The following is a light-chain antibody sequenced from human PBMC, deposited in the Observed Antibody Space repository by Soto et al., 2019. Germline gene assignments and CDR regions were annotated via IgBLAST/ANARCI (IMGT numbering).Light chain of an antibody. CDR2: DAS. CDR3: QQLNSYPT. CDR1: QGLISD. Sequence: DIQMTQSPSSLSASVGDRVTITCRASQGLISDLAWYQQKPGKVPKLLIYDASTLQSGVPSRFSGSGSGAEFTLTISSLQPEDFATYYCQQLNSYPTFGPGTKVDIK. J-gene: IGKJ3*01. V-gene: IGKV1-9*01.